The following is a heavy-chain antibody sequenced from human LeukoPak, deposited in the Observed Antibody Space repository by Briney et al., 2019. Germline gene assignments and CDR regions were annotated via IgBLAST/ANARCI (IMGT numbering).Heavy chain of an antibody. V-gene: IGHV4-39*01. CDR2: IYYSGRT. Sequence: SETLSLTCTVSGASLSSSVYYWGWVRQPPGKGLDWIGSIYYSGRTDYNPSLKSRVSISVDTSKNQFSLRLSSVTAADTAIYYCATHASGFPYSFEYWGQGTVVTVSS. CDR3: ATHASGFPYSFEY. J-gene: IGHJ4*02. D-gene: IGHD6-19*01. CDR1: GASLSSSVYY.